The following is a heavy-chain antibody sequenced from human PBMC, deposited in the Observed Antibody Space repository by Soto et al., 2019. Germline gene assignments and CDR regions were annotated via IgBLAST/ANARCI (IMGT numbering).Heavy chain of an antibody. CDR3: AKVGDHYNYFFDY. CDR1: GLTFSTYV. D-gene: IGHD5-12*01. V-gene: IGHV3-30*04. CDR2: ISYDGSNK. Sequence: GFLRPSCGAPGLTFSTYVRHCVRQSPGKGLEWMAIISYDGSNKYYTASLKGRFTISRDNSKNTLYLQMNSLRAEDTAVYYCAKVGDHYNYFFDYWGQGTLVTVSS. J-gene: IGHJ4*02.